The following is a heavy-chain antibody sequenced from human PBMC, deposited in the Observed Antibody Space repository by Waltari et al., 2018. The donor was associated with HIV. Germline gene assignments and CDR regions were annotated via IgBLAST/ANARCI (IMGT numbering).Heavy chain of an antibody. CDR3: ARRPYCSSASCYPSDARGAFDI. D-gene: IGHD2-15*01. V-gene: IGHV4-39*01. Sequence: QLQLQQSGPGVVKPSETLSLICTVSGGPISTSGYYWGWIRQPPGQGLEWIGSIYYSGIPYYNPSLMSRVTISADTSRNQFSLWLSSVTAADTAVYYCARRPYCSSASCYPSDARGAFDIWGQGTMVTVSS. J-gene: IGHJ3*02. CDR1: GGPISTSGYY. CDR2: IYYSGIP.